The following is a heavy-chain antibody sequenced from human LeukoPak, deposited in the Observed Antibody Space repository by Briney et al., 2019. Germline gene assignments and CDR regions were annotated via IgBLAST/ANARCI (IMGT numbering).Heavy chain of an antibody. D-gene: IGHD4-17*01. Sequence: ASGKLSCTAAGYGFTTSSASWCWDGPGQGLGRKGGISGNDGNTNYAQKFRGRVTMSTDTSTSTAYMDLRSLRSDDMALYYCARAATTCSFYFDYWGQGTLVTVSS. CDR1: GYGFTTSS. CDR2: ISGNDGNT. V-gene: IGHV1-18*03. CDR3: ARAATTCSFYFDY. J-gene: IGHJ4*02.